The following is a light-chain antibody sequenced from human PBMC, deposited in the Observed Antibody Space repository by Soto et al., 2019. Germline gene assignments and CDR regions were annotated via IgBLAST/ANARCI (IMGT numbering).Light chain of an antibody. V-gene: IGKV1-9*01. CDR3: QQLNSYPIT. CDR2: AAS. CDR1: QGISSY. Sequence: IQFTNVPSYLSLFFVDRVPITCRASQGISSYLAWYQQKPGKAPKLLIYAASTLQSGVPSRFSGSGSGTDFTLTISSLQPEDFATYYCQQLNSYPITFGQGTRLEIK. J-gene: IGKJ5*01.